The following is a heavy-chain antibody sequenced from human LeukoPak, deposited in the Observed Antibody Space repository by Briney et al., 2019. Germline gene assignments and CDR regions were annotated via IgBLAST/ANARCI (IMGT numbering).Heavy chain of an antibody. CDR1: GGSISSSSYY. J-gene: IGHJ4*02. V-gene: IGHV4-39*01. CDR2: IYYSGRI. Sequence: SETLSLTCTVSGGSISSSSYYWGWIRQPPGKGLEWIGSIYYSGRIYSNPSLKSRVTISLDTSKNQFSLKLSSVTAADAAVYYCARPGQGYFDSWGPGTPVSVSS. CDR3: ARPGQGYFDS.